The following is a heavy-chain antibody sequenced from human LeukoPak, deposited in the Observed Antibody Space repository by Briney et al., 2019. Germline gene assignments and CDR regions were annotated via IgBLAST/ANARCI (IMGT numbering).Heavy chain of an antibody. V-gene: IGHV3-74*01. Sequence: GGSLRLSCAASGFTFSTYWMHWVPQAPGKGVVWGSGIKPDVTTTNYADSVKGRFTIPRDNTKNTLFLQMNSLRAEDTAVYYCARSRFCTSGGCYYDFWGQGILVTVSS. CDR2: IKPDVTTT. J-gene: IGHJ4*02. CDR1: GFTFSTYW. CDR3: ARSRFCTSGGCYYDF. D-gene: IGHD2-8*01.